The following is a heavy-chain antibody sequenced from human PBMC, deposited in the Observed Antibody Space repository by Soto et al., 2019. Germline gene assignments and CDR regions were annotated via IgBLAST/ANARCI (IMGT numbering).Heavy chain of an antibody. CDR2: IWYDGSNK. CDR1: GFTFSSYG. J-gene: IGHJ6*02. D-gene: IGHD6-13*01. V-gene: IGHV3-33*01. CDR3: ARSGGYSSSWYYYYYGMDV. Sequence: QVQLVESGGGVVQPGRSLRLSCAASGFTFSSYGMHWVRQAPGKGLEWVAVIWYDGSNKYYADSVKGRFTISRDNSKNTLYLQMNSLRAEDTAVYYCARSGGYSSSWYYYYYGMDVWGQGTTVTVSS.